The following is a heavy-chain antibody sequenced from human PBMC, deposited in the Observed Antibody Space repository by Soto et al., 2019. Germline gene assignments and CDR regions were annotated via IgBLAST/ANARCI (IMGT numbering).Heavy chain of an antibody. V-gene: IGHV3-7*05. D-gene: IGHD5-18*01. CDR1: GFTFNNYW. CDR3: ARVSRSHDTEY. Sequence: GGSLRLSCKTPGFTFNNYWMSWLRQAPGKGLEWVANINQDGSQTDYVDSVKGRFTLSRDNAKTSLYLQMNSLRVEDTAVYYCARVSRSHDTEYWGQGTLVTVSS. CDR2: INQDGSQT. J-gene: IGHJ4*02.